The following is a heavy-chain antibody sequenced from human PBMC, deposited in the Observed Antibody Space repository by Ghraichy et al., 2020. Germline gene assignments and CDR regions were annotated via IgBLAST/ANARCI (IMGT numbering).Heavy chain of an antibody. V-gene: IGHV3-30*18. Sequence: GGSLRLSCAASGFTFSRYGMHWVRQAPDRGLEWVAVTSYDGSNKFYGASVQGRFTISRDNSKNTLFLQMNSLRPEDTAVYYCAKERDTSGYYSFRGDYYGMDVWGQGTTVTGSS. J-gene: IGHJ6*02. D-gene: IGHD3-22*01. CDR3: AKERDTSGYYSFRGDYYGMDV. CDR1: GFTFSRYG. CDR2: TSYDGSNK.